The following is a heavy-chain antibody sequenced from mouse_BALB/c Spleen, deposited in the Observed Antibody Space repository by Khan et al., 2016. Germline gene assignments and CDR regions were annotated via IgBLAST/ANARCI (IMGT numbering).Heavy chain of an antibody. CDR1: VDSITSGY. J-gene: IGHJ3*01. V-gene: IGHV3-8*02. CDR2: ISYSGTT. CDR3: TRGEGSWFAY. Sequence: EVQLQESGPSLVKPSQTLSLTCSVTVDSITSGYWNWIRKFPGNKLEYMGYISYSGTTYYNPSLKSRISLTRDTSKNQYYLQLNSVSAEDTATYYCTRGEGSWFAYWGQGTLVTVSA.